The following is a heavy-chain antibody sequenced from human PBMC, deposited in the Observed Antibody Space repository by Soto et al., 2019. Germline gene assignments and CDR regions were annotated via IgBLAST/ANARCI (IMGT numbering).Heavy chain of an antibody. CDR2: ISGSGGST. D-gene: IGHD2-2*01. CDR3: AKEVVPTAIAGSYYYGMDV. J-gene: IGHJ6*02. V-gene: IGHV3-23*01. Sequence: GGSLRLSCAASGFTFSSYAMSWVRQAPGKGLEWVSAISGSGGSTYYADSVKGRFTISRDYSKNTLYLQMNSLRAEDTAVYYCAKEVVPTAIAGSYYYGMDVWGQGTTVTVSS. CDR1: GFTFSSYA.